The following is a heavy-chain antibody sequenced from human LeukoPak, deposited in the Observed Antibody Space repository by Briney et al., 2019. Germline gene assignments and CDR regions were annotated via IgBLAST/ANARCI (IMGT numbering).Heavy chain of an antibody. CDR1: GGSISSSSYY. CDR3: ARGDCSSTSCYYRVWFDP. D-gene: IGHD2-2*01. Sequence: SETLSLTCTVSGGSISSSSYYWGWIRQHPGKGLEWIGYIYYSGSTYYNPSLKSRVTISVDTSKNQFSLKLSSVTAADTAVYYCARGDCSSTSCYYRVWFDPWGQGTLVTVSS. J-gene: IGHJ5*02. CDR2: IYYSGST. V-gene: IGHV4-31*03.